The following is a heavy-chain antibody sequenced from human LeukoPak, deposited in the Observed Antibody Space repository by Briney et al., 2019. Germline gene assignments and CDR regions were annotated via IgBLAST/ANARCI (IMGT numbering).Heavy chain of an antibody. Sequence: GESLRLSCAASGFTFSSYSMNWVRQAPGKGLEWVSSISSSSSYIYYADSVKGRFTISRDNAKNSLYLQMNSLRAEDTAVYYCARDPGVVITHYGMDVWGQGTTVTVS. D-gene: IGHD3-3*01. J-gene: IGHJ6*02. CDR2: ISSSSSYI. CDR1: GFTFSSYS. V-gene: IGHV3-21*01. CDR3: ARDPGVVITHYGMDV.